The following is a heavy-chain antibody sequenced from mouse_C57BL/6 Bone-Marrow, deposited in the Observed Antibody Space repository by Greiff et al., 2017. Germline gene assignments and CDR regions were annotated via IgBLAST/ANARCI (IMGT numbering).Heavy chain of an antibody. CDR3: TMDDYDY. D-gene: IGHD2-4*01. V-gene: IGHV14-4*01. J-gene: IGHJ2*01. CDR1: GFNIKDDY. CDR2: IDPENGDT. Sequence: EVKVVESGAELVRPGASVKLSCTASGFNIKDDYMHWVKQRPEQGLEWIGWIDPENGDTEYASKFQGKATITADTSSNTAYLQLSSLTSEDTAVYYCTMDDYDYWGQGTTLTVSS.